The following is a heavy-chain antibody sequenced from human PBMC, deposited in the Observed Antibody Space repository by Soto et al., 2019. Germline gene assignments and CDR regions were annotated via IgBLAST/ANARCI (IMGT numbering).Heavy chain of an antibody. J-gene: IGHJ6*02. Sequence: SETLSLTCAVYGGSFSGYYWSWIRQPPGKGLEWIGEINHSGSTNYNPSLKSRVTISVDTSKNQFSLKLSSVTAADTAVYYCAATTVVTPLVYYYYYGMDVWGQGTTVTVSS. CDR3: AATTVVTPLVYYYYYGMDV. CDR1: GGSFSGYY. V-gene: IGHV4-34*01. D-gene: IGHD4-17*01. CDR2: INHSGST.